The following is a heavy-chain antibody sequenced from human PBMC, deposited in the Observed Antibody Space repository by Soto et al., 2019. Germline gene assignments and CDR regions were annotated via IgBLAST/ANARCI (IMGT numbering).Heavy chain of an antibody. D-gene: IGHD6-13*01. CDR2: INAANGDT. V-gene: IGHV1-3*01. Sequence: ASVKVSCKASGYTFTSYGIHWVRQAPGQRLEWMGWINAANGDTKYSPKFQGRVTITRDTSASTAYMELSSLRSEDTAVHYCVRRHVSATGIDWFDPWGQGTLVTVS. J-gene: IGHJ5*02. CDR1: GYTFTSYG. CDR3: VRRHVSATGIDWFDP.